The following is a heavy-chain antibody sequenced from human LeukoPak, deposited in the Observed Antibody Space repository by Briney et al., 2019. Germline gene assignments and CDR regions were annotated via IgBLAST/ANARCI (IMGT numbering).Heavy chain of an antibody. Sequence: SETLSLTCTVSGVSISSSNSYWGWIRQPPGKGLEWIGSIYYSGNTYYNASLKSQVSISIDTSKNQFSLKLSSVTAADTAVYYCARVLPIVASNYAFDIWGQGTMVTVSS. V-gene: IGHV4-39*01. CDR2: IYYSGNT. D-gene: IGHD5-12*01. CDR1: GVSISSSNSY. J-gene: IGHJ3*02. CDR3: ARVLPIVASNYAFDI.